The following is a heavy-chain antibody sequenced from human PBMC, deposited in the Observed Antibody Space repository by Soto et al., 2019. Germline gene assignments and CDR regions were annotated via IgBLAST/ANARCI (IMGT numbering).Heavy chain of an antibody. CDR3: ARGLGDADGDGNWFDP. CDR1: GGSFRTYT. V-gene: IGHV1-69*08. Sequence: QVQLVHSGAEVKKPGSSVRVSCKASGGSFRTYTINWVRQAPGQGLEWVGRIISVLGRANYAQKFQGRVTLTADKFTSPAYMALNSMGSADTAVYFCARGLGDADGDGNWFDPWGQGTLVTVSS. J-gene: IGHJ5*02. CDR2: IISVLGRA. D-gene: IGHD3-10*01.